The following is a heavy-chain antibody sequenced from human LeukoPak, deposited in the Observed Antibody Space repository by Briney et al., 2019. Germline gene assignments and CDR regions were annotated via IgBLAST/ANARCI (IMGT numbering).Heavy chain of an antibody. CDR3: ARDRRQTLPD. V-gene: IGHV3-48*01. D-gene: IGHD2-15*01. J-gene: IGHJ4*02. Sequence: GGSLRLSCAASGFIFSSYAINWVRQAPGRGLEWVSYISSSGDTIYYADSVKGRFTVSRDNAKNSLYLQMSSLRADDTALYYCARDRRQTLPDWGQGTLVTVSS. CDR1: GFIFSSYA. CDR2: ISSSGDTI.